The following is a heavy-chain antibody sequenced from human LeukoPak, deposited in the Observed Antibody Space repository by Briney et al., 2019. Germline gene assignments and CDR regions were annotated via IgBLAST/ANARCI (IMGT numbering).Heavy chain of an antibody. J-gene: IGHJ4*02. CDR2: INAGFGET. CDR1: GYAFSMYSKYT. V-gene: IGHV1-3*01. CDR3: ARDSDTTDWAWVY. D-gene: IGHD3-9*01. Sequence: ASVKVSYKASGYAFSMYSKYTIHWVRQAPGQRPEWMGWINAGFGETRYRQKFQGRVTLSADTSANTVYMELNSLTSEDTAVYYCARDSDTTDWAWVYWGQGTLVTVSS.